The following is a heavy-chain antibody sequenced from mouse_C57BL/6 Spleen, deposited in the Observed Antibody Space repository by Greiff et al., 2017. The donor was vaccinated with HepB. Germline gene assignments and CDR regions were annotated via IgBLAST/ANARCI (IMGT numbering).Heavy chain of an antibody. J-gene: IGHJ2*01. CDR3: ARDPRGGGY. Sequence: ESGPGLVKPSQSLSLTCSVTGYSITSGYYWNWIRQFPGNKLEWMGYISYDGSNNYNPSLKNRISITRDTSKNQFFLKLNSVTTEDTATYYCARDPRGGGYWGQGTTLTVSS. CDR1: GYSITSGYY. CDR2: ISYDGSN. V-gene: IGHV3-6*01.